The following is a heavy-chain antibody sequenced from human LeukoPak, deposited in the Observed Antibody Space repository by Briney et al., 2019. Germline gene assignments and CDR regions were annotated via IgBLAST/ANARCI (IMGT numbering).Heavy chain of an antibody. CDR3: ARDECSGGSCYWDY. D-gene: IGHD2-15*01. V-gene: IGHV4-59*01. J-gene: IGHJ4*02. CDR2: IYYSGST. CDR1: GGSISSYY. Sequence: PSETLSLTRTVSGGSISSYYWSWIRQPPGKGLEWVGYIYYSGSTNYNPSLKSRVTISVDTSKIQFSLKLICVTAADAAVYYCARDECSGGSCYWDYWGQGTLVTVSS.